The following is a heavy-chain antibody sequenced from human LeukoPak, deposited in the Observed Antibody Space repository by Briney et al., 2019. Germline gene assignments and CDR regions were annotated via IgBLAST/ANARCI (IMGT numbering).Heavy chain of an antibody. CDR2: NSGSGGST. CDR1: GFTFSNYD. V-gene: IGHV3-23*01. J-gene: IGHJ4*02. CDR3: AKHGGKTYFDY. Sequence: PGGSLRLSCAASGFTFSNYDMSWVRQAPGKGLEWVSANSGSGGSTYYADSVKGRFTISRDNSKNTLYLQMNSLRAEDTAVYYCAKHGGKTYFDYWGQGTLVTVSS.